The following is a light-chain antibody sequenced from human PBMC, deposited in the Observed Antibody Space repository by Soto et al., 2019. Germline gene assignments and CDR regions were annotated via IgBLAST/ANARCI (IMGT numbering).Light chain of an antibody. J-gene: IGKJ2*01. V-gene: IGKV3-20*01. CDR1: QRITNNF. CDR2: GAS. Sequence: EIVLTQSPGALSLSPGERATLSCRASQRITNNFLAWFQQKPGLAPRLLIHGASTRASGVPGRFSGGGSGTDFVLTTSRLEPEVFAVYYCQQYGRSPFTFGQGTKLQIK. CDR3: QQYGRSPFT.